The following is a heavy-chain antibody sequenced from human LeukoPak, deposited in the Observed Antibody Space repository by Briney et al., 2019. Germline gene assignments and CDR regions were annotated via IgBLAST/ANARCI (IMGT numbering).Heavy chain of an antibody. J-gene: IGHJ4*02. D-gene: IGHD3/OR15-3a*01. CDR2: IYYSGNT. Sequence: SETPSLSCTVSGVSISSSNSYWGWIRQPPGKGLEWIGSIYYSGNTYYNASLKSQVSISIDTSKNQFSLKLTSVTAADTAVYYCARQTGSGLFILPGGQGTLVTVSS. CDR3: ARQTGSGLFILP. CDR1: GVSISSSNSY. V-gene: IGHV4-39*01.